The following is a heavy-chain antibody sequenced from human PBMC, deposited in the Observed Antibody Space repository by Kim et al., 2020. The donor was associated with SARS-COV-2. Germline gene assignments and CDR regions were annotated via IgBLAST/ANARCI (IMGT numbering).Heavy chain of an antibody. Sequence: FQGRVTRTRDTSTSTVYMELSSLRSEDTAVYYCARDRSGSGSYSKYYFDYWGQGTLVTVSS. J-gene: IGHJ4*02. CDR3: ARDRSGSGSYSKYYFDY. V-gene: IGHV1-46*01. D-gene: IGHD3-10*01.